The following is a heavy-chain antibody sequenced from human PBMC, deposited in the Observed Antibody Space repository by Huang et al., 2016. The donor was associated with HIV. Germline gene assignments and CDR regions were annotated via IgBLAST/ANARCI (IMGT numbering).Heavy chain of an antibody. CDR3: ARPPTYSDDGGYYIDAFGV. J-gene: IGHJ3*01. CDR1: GYSFTRQW. Sequence: EVQLVQSGAEMKRPGESLKISCKVSGYSFTRQWIGWVRQMPGKGPEWMGITYPGASGVKYRPTFQGQVTISADNSISTAYLQWKSLKVSDTAMYFCARPPTYSDDGGYYIDAFGVWGRGTMVTVS. V-gene: IGHV5-51*03. D-gene: IGHD2-21*02. CDR2: TYPGASGV.